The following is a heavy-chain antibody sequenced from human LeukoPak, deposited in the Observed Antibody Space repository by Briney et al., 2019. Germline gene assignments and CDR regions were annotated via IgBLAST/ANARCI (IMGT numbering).Heavy chain of an antibody. Sequence: PGGSLRLSCAASGFTSGTSWMSWVRQAPGKGLEWVANINQDGSAQYYVDSVKGRFTISRDNAKNSLYLQMNSLRAEDTAVYYCARGKEIAVAGTDYWGQGTLVTVSS. CDR1: GFTSGTSW. CDR3: ARGKEIAVAGTDY. CDR2: INQDGSAQ. J-gene: IGHJ4*02. V-gene: IGHV3-7*01. D-gene: IGHD6-19*01.